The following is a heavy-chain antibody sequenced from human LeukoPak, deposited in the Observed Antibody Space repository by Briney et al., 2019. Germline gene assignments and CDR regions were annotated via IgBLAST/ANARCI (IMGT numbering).Heavy chain of an antibody. Sequence: PSGTLSLTCTVSGGSISSGSYYWSWIRQPVGKGLEWIGRIYTSGSTNYNPSLKSRVTISVDTSKNQFSLKLSSVTAADTAVYYCARVQWPRWFDPLGPGNPGHRLL. CDR1: GGSISSGSYY. CDR3: ARVQWPRWFDP. CDR2: IYTSGST. J-gene: IGHJ5*02. V-gene: IGHV4-61*02. D-gene: IGHD6-19*01.